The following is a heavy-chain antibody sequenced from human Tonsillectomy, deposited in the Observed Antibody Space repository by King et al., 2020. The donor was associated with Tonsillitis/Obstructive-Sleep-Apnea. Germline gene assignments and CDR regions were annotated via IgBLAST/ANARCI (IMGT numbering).Heavy chain of an antibody. D-gene: IGHD3-16*01. CDR3: ARAFIITVPPYSPPVNXFYGMDV. V-gene: IGHV1-18*04. CDR1: GYTFTDYG. CDR2: ISTYNGNT. Sequence: QLVQSGAEVMQPGASLKVSCKASGYTFTDYGITWVRQAPGQGLEWMGWISTYNGNTNYAQKFEGRVTMTTDTSTGTAYMELRSLRSDDTAVYYCARAFIITVPPYSPPVNXFYGMDVWGQGTTLTVSS. J-gene: IGHJ6*02.